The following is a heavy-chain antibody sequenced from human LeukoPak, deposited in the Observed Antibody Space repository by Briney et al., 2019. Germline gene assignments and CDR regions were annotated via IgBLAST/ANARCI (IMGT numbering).Heavy chain of an antibody. D-gene: IGHD1-26*01. J-gene: IGHJ4*02. CDR2: ISSSSSYI. CDR3: ARLRGLYSDTNRYQTALDC. V-gene: IGHV3-21*01. Sequence: GGSLRLSCAASGFTFSSYSMNRVRQAPGKGLEWVSSISSSSSYIYYADSVKGRFTISRDNAKNSLYVQMNSLRAEDTAVYYCARLRGLYSDTNRYQTALDCWGQGTLVTVSS. CDR1: GFTFSSYS.